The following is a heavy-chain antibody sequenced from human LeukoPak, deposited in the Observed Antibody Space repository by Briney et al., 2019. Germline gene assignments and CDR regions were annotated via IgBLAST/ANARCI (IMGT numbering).Heavy chain of an antibody. Sequence: ASVKVSCKASGYTFTSYGISWVRQAPGQGLEWMGWISAYNGNTNYAQKLLGRVTMTTDTSTSTAYMELRSLRSDDTAVYYCARVLQYDSSGYPNYYMDVWGKGTTVTVSS. J-gene: IGHJ6*03. CDR1: GYTFTSYG. CDR2: ISAYNGNT. V-gene: IGHV1-18*01. D-gene: IGHD3-22*01. CDR3: ARVLQYDSSGYPNYYMDV.